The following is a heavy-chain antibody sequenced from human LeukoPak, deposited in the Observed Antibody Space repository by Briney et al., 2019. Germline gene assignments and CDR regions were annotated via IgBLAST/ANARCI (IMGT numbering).Heavy chain of an antibody. J-gene: IGHJ4*02. Sequence: GGSLRLSCAASGFTFSSYGMHWVRQAPGKGLEWVAVISYDGSNKYYADSVKGRFTISRDNSKNTLYLQMNSLRAEDTAVYYCAKDGIRYFDWAYCDYWGQGTLVTVSS. CDR3: AKDGIRYFDWAYCDY. CDR2: ISYDGSNK. V-gene: IGHV3-30*18. CDR1: GFTFSSYG. D-gene: IGHD3-9*01.